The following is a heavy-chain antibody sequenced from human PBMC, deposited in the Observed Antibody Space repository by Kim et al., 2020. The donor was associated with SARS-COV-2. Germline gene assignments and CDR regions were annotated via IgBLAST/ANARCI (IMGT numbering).Heavy chain of an antibody. Sequence: GGSLRLSCAASGFTFSSYWMSWVRQAPGKGLEWVANRKQDGSKTNYVDSVKGRVTGTRDNAKNSLYLQMNSLRAGDTAVYYCVRECTVTLRGAFDIWGQGTLVTVSS. V-gene: IGHV3-7*03. J-gene: IGHJ3*02. CDR3: VRECTVTLRGAFDI. CDR1: GFTFSSYW. D-gene: IGHD4-17*01. CDR2: RKQDGSKT.